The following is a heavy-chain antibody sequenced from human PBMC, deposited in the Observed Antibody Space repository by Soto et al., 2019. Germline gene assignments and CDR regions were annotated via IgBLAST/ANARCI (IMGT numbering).Heavy chain of an antibody. V-gene: IGHV4-39*01. CDR1: GGSISSSSYY. D-gene: IGHD3-22*01. Sequence: PSETLSLTCTVSGGSISSSSYYWGWIRQPPGKGLEWIGSIYYSGSTYYNPSLKSRVTISVDTSKNQFSLKLSSVTAADTAVYYCASRDYDSSGQSHWFDPWGQGTLVTVSS. CDR3: ASRDYDSSGQSHWFDP. J-gene: IGHJ5*02. CDR2: IYYSGST.